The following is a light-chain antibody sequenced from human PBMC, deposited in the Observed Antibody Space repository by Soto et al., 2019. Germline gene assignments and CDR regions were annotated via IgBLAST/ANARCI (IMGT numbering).Light chain of an antibody. V-gene: IGKV3-11*01. CDR2: DAS. CDR1: QSVGTS. CDR3: LQRANWPLT. Sequence: EIVVTQSPATLSLSPEERATLSCRASQSVGTSLGWYQQKPGQAPTHLIYDASNRATGIPARFSGSGSGTDFTLTISSPGPEDLAVYYCLQRANWPLTFGGGTKVEI. J-gene: IGKJ4*01.